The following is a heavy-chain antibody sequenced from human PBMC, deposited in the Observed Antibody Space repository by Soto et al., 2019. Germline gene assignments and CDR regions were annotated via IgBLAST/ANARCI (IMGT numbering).Heavy chain of an antibody. J-gene: IGHJ4*02. CDR1: GFTFNSYV. V-gene: IGHV3-23*01. D-gene: IGHD3-22*01. CDR3: ARGRYLDSSDYWVANLPFDH. CDR2: ISRSGRGSA. Sequence: XGSLRLSCAASGFTFNSYVMTWVRQAPGGGLEWVSSISRSGRGSAYYADSVKGRFTISRDNSENTLFLQMNNLRDEDTALYYCARGRYLDSSDYWVANLPFDHWGLGTLVTVSS.